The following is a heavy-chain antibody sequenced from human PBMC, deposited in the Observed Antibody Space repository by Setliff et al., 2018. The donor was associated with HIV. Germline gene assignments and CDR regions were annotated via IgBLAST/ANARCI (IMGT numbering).Heavy chain of an antibody. CDR1: GDTFNRFA. CDR3: ARGSYDFWSGQRDYSFYYMDV. V-gene: IGHV1-69*05. Sequence: SVKVSCKASGDTFNRFAFNWVRQAPGQGLEWLGGIIPIFHSANYAPRFQGRVTITTDESTSTAYMELSSLRSEDTAVYFCARGSYDFWSGQRDYSFYYMDVWGKGTAVTVSS. D-gene: IGHD3-3*01. CDR2: IIPIFHSA. J-gene: IGHJ6*03.